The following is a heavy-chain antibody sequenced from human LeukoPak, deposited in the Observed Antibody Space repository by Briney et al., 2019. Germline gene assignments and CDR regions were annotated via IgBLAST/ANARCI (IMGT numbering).Heavy chain of an antibody. CDR1: GFTFSTYW. D-gene: IGHD3-22*01. V-gene: IGHV3-74*01. Sequence: GGSLRLSCAASGFTFSTYWMHWVRQAPGKGLVWVSRISSDGSSSNYADSVKGRFTFSRDNSKNSLYLQMNSLRAEDTAVYYCARDSYYDSMSDAFDIWGQGTMVTVSS. J-gene: IGHJ3*02. CDR2: ISSDGSSS. CDR3: ARDSYYDSMSDAFDI.